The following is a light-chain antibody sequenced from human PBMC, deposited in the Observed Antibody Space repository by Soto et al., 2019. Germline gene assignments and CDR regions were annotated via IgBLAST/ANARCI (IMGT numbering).Light chain of an antibody. CDR2: DVS. V-gene: IGLV2-14*03. CDR3: SSYTSSSTYV. J-gene: IGLJ1*01. Sequence: QSALTQPASVSGSPGQSIAISCTGTSSDVGAYNSVSWYQQRPGRAPKLMIYDVSNRPSGVSNRFSGSKSGNTASLTISGLQAEDEADYYCSSYTSSSTYVFGTGTNLTVL. CDR1: SSDVGAYNS.